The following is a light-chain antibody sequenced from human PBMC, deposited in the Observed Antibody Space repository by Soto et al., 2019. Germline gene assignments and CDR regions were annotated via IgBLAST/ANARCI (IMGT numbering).Light chain of an antibody. CDR1: QSVSSSY. CDR3: QQYESSLRT. J-gene: IGKJ1*01. Sequence: EIVLTQSPGTLSLSPGERATLSCRASQSVSSSYLAWYQQKPGQAPRLLIYVASRSATGIPDRCSGSASGTDFTLIISRLEHEDFVVYYCQQYESSLRTFGQGTKVEIK. V-gene: IGKV3-20*01. CDR2: VAS.